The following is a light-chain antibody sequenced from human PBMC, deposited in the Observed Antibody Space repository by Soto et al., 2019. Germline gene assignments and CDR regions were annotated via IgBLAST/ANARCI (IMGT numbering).Light chain of an antibody. J-gene: IGLJ1*01. Sequence: QSVLTQPRSVSWSPGQSVTISCTGTSSDVGNYNSVSCYQHHPGKSPKLMIYDVNKWPSGVPDRFSGSKSGNTASLTISGLQAEDEADYYCCSYIGSYSDVFGTGTKGTVL. CDR2: DVN. CDR1: SSDVGNYNS. V-gene: IGLV2-11*01. CDR3: CSYIGSYSDV.